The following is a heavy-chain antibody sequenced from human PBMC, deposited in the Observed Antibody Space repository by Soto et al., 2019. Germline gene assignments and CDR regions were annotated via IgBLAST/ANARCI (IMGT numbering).Heavy chain of an antibody. J-gene: IGHJ4*02. CDR1: GGSISSSIYY. V-gene: IGHV4-39*07. CDR2: IYYSGNT. Sequence: SETLSLTCTVSGGSISSSIYYWGWIRQPPGKGLEWIGSIYYSGNTYYNPSLQSRVTISVDTSKNQFSLKLSSLRPEDTAVYYCAADVGGYIYGLARHWGPGTLVTVSS. D-gene: IGHD4-17*01. CDR3: AADVGGYIYGLARH.